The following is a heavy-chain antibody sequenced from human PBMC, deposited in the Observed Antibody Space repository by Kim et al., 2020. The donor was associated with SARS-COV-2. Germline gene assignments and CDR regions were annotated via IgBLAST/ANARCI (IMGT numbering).Heavy chain of an antibody. CDR2: IIPIFGTA. J-gene: IGHJ6*02. V-gene: IGHV1-69*13. CDR1: GGTFSSYA. Sequence: SVKVSCKASGGTFSSYAISWVRQAPGQGLEWMGGIIPIFGTANYAQKFQGRVTITADESTSTAYMELSSLRSEDTAVYYCARDSGGRITIFSDDYYYYGMDVWGQGTTVTVSS. CDR3: ARDSGGRITIFSDDYYYYGMDV. D-gene: IGHD3-9*01.